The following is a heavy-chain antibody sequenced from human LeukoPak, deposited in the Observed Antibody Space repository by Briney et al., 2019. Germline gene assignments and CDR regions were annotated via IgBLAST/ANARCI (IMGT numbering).Heavy chain of an antibody. J-gene: IGHJ5*02. V-gene: IGHV4-34*01. D-gene: IGHD6-13*01. CDR1: GGSFSGYY. CDR3: ARGESIAAANWFDP. CDR2: INHSGST. Sequence: SETLSLTCAVYGGSFSGYYWSWIRQPPGKGLEWIGEINHSGSTNYNPSLKSRVTISVDTSENQFSLKLSSVTAADTAVYYCARGESIAAANWFDPWGQGTLVTVSS.